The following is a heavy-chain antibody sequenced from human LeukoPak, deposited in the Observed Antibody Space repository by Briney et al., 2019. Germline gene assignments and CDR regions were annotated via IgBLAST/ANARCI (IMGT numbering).Heavy chain of an antibody. D-gene: IGHD3-3*01. CDR3: IWSGLIYFAH. Sequence: SGGSLRLSCAASGFAFSSAWMSWVRQAPGKGLEWVGRIKSNTGGGATDYAAPVKGRFTFSRDDSMNTLYLQMISLKTDDTAVYYCIWSGLIYFAHWGQGILVTVAS. V-gene: IGHV3-15*01. CDR1: GFAFSSAW. CDR2: IKSNTGGGAT. J-gene: IGHJ4*02.